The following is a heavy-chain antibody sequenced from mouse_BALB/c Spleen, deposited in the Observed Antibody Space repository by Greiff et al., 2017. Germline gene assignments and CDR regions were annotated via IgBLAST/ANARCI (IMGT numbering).Heavy chain of an antibody. Sequence: QVHVKQSGPQLVRPGASVKISCKASGYSFTSYWMHWVKQRPGQGLEWIGMIDPSDSETRLNQKFKDKATLTVDKSSSTAYMQLSSPTSEDSAVYYCAPYGNYRVDYWGQGTTLTVSS. CDR3: APYGNYRVDY. D-gene: IGHD2-1*01. CDR1: GYSFTSYW. CDR2: IDPSDSET. J-gene: IGHJ2*01. V-gene: IGHV1-74*01.